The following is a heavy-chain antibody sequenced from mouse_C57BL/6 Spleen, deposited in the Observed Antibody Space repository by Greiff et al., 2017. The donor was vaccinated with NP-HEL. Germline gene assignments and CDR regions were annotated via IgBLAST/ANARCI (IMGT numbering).Heavy chain of an antibody. CDR2: IWSDGST. J-gene: IGHJ3*01. CDR1: GFSLTSYG. V-gene: IGHV2-6*03. Sequence: QVHVKQSGPGLVAPSQSLSITCTVSGFSLTSYGVHWVRQPPGKGLEWRVVIWSDGSTTYNSALKSRLSISKDNSKSQVFLKMNSLQTDDTAMYYWAKHGYDYGEEFAYWGQGTLVTVAA. CDR3: AKHGYDYGEEFAY. D-gene: IGHD2-4*01.